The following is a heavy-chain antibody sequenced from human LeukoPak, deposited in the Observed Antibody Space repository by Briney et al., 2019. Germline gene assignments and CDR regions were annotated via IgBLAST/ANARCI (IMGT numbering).Heavy chain of an antibody. Sequence: GGTLRLSCAASGFTFSNYGLSWVRQAPGKGLEWVSYISSSGSTIYYADSVKGRFTISRDNAKDSLFLQMNSLRAEDTAVYYCARDPGRSGWDYWGQGALVTVSS. CDR2: ISSSGSTI. J-gene: IGHJ4*02. CDR1: GFTFSNYG. V-gene: IGHV3-48*04. D-gene: IGHD6-19*01. CDR3: ARDPGRSGWDY.